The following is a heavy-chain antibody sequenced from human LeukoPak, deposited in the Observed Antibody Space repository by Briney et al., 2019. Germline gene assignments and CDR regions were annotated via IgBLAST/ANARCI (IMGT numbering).Heavy chain of an antibody. V-gene: IGHV1-2*02. CDR2: INPNSGGT. CDR3: ARLYYDILTGYYDGMDV. CDR1: GYTFTGYY. D-gene: IGHD3-9*01. Sequence: ASVKVSCKASGYTFTGYYMHWVRQAPGQGLEWMGWINPNSGGTNYAQKFQGRVTMTRDTSISTAYMELSRLRSDDTAVYYCARLYYDILTGYYDGMDVWGQGTTVTVSS. J-gene: IGHJ6*02.